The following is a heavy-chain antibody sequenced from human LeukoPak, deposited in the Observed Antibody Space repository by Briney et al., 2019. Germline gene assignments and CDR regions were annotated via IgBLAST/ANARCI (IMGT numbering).Heavy chain of an antibody. D-gene: IGHD2-2*01. J-gene: IGHJ6*03. CDR2: IKQDGSEK. Sequence: GGSLRLSCAASGFTFSSYWMHWVRQAPGKGLEWVANIKQDGSEKYYVDSVKGRFTISRDNAKNSLYLQMNSLRAEDTAVYYCARDQVGYCSSTSCRGYYYYMDVWGKGTTVTVSS. V-gene: IGHV3-7*01. CDR3: ARDQVGYCSSTSCRGYYYYMDV. CDR1: GFTFSSYW.